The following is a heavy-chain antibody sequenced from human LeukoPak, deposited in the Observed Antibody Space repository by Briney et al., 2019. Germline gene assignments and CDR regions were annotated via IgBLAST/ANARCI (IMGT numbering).Heavy chain of an antibody. V-gene: IGHV1-69*05. CDR1: GGTFSSYA. Sequence: SVKVSCKASGGTFSSYAISWVRQAPGQGLEWMGGIIPIFGTANYAQKFQGRVTITRNTSISTAYMELSSLRSEDTAVYYCASGEWLLYPLCYWGQGTLVTVSS. CDR2: IIPIFGTA. D-gene: IGHD3-3*01. J-gene: IGHJ4*02. CDR3: ASGEWLLYPLCY.